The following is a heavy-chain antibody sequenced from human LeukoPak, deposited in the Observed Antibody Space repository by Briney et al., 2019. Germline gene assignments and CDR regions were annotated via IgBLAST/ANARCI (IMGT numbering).Heavy chain of an antibody. V-gene: IGHV3-30*18. CDR1: GFTVSSNY. J-gene: IGHJ4*02. Sequence: GGSLRLSCAASGFTVSSNYMSWVRQAPGKGLEWVAVISYDGSNKYYADSVKGRFTISRDNSKNTLYLQMNSLRAEDTAVYYCAKDSSGYSDYFDYWGQGTLVTVSS. CDR2: ISYDGSNK. CDR3: AKDSSGYSDYFDY. D-gene: IGHD3-22*01.